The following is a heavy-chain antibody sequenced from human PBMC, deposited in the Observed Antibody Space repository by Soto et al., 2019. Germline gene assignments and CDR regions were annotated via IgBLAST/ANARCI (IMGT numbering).Heavy chain of an antibody. CDR3: ASVYCSRPSCYSVGAFDI. V-gene: IGHV3-33*03. CDR1: GFTFSNYG. CDR2: IWFDGSDK. D-gene: IGHD2-2*01. Sequence: QVQLVESGGGVVQPGRSLRLSCAASGFTFSNYGMHWVRQAPGKGLEWVALIWFDGSDKYYADSVKGRFTMSRDNSKNTVYLQMNSMRAEDTDVYYCASVYCSRPSCYSVGAFDIRGQGTMVTVSS. J-gene: IGHJ3*02.